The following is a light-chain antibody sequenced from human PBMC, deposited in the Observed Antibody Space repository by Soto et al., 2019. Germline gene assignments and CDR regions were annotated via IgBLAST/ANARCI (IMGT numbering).Light chain of an antibody. Sequence: DIQMTQSPSTLSASVGDRVTITCRASQSISSWLAWYQQKPGKAPKLLIYDASSLESGVPSRFSGSGSGTEFSLTISSLQPDDFATYQCQQYNTYFPLTFGGGTKVEIK. CDR3: QQYNTYFPLT. V-gene: IGKV1-5*01. CDR2: DAS. J-gene: IGKJ4*01. CDR1: QSISSW.